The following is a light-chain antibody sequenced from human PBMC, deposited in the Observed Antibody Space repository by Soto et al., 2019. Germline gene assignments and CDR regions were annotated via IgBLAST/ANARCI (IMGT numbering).Light chain of an antibody. Sequence: QSVLTQPASVSGCPGQSITISCTGTTSDIGNKHVSWYQQHPGKAPQLIIYEVYNRPSGVSIRFSVSKSGNTASLTISGLQAEDEADYYCSSYTPTTWVFGGGTKVTVL. CDR2: EVY. CDR3: SSYTPTTWV. J-gene: IGLJ3*02. CDR1: TSDIGNKH. V-gene: IGLV2-14*01.